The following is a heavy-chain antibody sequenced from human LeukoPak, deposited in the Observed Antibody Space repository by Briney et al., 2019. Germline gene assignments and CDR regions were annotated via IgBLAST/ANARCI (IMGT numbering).Heavy chain of an antibody. Sequence: GGSLRLSCAASGFTFSNYAMSWVRQAPGKGLEWVSALDDGGGYTYYADSVKGRFTISRDNSKNTLYLQMNSLRAEDTAVYYCAKDLGGIAARPSGGVDYWGQGTLVTVSS. J-gene: IGHJ4*02. V-gene: IGHV3-23*01. CDR2: LDDGGGYT. CDR1: GFTFSNYA. D-gene: IGHD6-6*01. CDR3: AKDLGGIAARPSGGVDY.